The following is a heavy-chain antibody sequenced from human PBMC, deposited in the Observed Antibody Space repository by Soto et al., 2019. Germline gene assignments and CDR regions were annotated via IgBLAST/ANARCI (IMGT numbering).Heavy chain of an antibody. CDR1: GVSLSNPNW. D-gene: IGHD3-9*01. CDR3: ARGIFYAFDI. V-gene: IGHV4-4*02. J-gene: IGHJ3*02. CDR2: IDHSGST. Sequence: PSETLSLTCAVSGVSLSNPNWWAWVRQAPGKGLEWIGEIDHSGSTNYNPSLNSRVTISLDRSKNKFSLKLSSVAAADTAVYYCARGIFYAFDIWGQGTMVTVSS.